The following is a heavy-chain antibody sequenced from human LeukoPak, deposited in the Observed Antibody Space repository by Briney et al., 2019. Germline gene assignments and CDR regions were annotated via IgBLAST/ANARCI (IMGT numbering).Heavy chain of an antibody. CDR3: ARVEASGYDYGAFDY. V-gene: IGHV3-7*01. Sequence: PGGSLRLSCGASHFPFSLYWMSWVRQAPGKGLEWVANIKGDGSETYYVDSVKGRFTISRDNAKNSLYLQMNSLRAEDTAVYYCARVEASGYDYGAFDYWGQGTLVTVSS. D-gene: IGHD5-12*01. CDR2: IKGDGSET. J-gene: IGHJ4*02. CDR1: HFPFSLYW.